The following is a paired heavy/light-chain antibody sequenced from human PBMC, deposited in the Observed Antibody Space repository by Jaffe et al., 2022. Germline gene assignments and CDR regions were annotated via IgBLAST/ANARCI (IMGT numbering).Heavy chain of an antibody. J-gene: IGHJ5*02. Sequence: QVQLQESGPGLAKPSETLSLTCAVSGYSLSNGYHWGWIRQPPGKGLEWIGSIFHSGRNFSPSLESRVTISMDTSKNHFSLELRSLTAADTAVYYCAREAIEAEGRRMFDRWGQGTLVTVSS. CDR1: GYSLSNGYH. V-gene: IGHV4-38-2*02. CDR3: AREAIEAEGRRMFDR. CDR2: IFHSGR. D-gene: IGHD6-13*01.
Light chain of an antibody. CDR2: KAS. CDR3: QQYITYST. Sequence: DIQMTQAPSTLSASIGDRVTITCRASQNINYWLAWYQQKPGKAPKLLIYKASKLESGVPSRFSGSGSGTEFTLTISSLQPDDFATYYCQQYITYSTFGPGTKVDIK. V-gene: IGKV1-5*03. J-gene: IGKJ3*01. CDR1: QNINYW.